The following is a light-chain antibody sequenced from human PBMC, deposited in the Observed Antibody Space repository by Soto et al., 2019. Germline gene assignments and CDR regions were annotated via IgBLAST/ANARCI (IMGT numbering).Light chain of an antibody. CDR1: SSDVGGYNY. V-gene: IGLV2-14*01. CDR3: QSYDSSLSGV. CDR2: DVT. Sequence: QSVLTQPASVSGSPGQSITISCTGTSSDVGGYNYVSWYQQYPGKAPKVMIYDVTNRPSGVPDRFSGSKSGTSASLAITGLQAEDEADYYCQSYDSSLSGVFGSGTKVTVL. J-gene: IGLJ1*01.